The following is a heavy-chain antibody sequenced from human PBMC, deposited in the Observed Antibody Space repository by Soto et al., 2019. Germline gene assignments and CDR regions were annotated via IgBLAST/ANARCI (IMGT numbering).Heavy chain of an antibody. CDR2: INPNSGGT. Sequence: GASVKVSCKASGYTFTGYYMHWVRQASGQGLEWMGWINPNSGGTNYAQKFQGRVTMTRDTSISTAYMELSRLRSDDTAVYYCARQTRTGITGTKSGAFDIWGQGTMVTVSS. CDR3: ARQTRTGITGTKSGAFDI. D-gene: IGHD1-7*01. V-gene: IGHV1-2*02. CDR1: GYTFTGYY. J-gene: IGHJ3*02.